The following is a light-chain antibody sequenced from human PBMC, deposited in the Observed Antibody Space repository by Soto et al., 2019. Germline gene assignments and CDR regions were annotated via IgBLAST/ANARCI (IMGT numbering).Light chain of an antibody. CDR3: QHIQRTPFT. CDR2: GTS. CDR1: QDISRY. Sequence: QLTQSPSSLSASVGDRVTITCRASQDISRYLAWYQQKAGKAPKLLIYGTSTLQSGVPSRFSAFGSGTDFTLTISSLPPEDFATYHCQHIQRTPFTFGPGTTV. J-gene: IGKJ3*01. V-gene: IGKV1-9*01.